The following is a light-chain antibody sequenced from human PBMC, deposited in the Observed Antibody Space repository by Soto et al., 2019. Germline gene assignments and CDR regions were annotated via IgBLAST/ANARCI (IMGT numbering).Light chain of an antibody. CDR2: DAS. CDR3: QHRSNWPIT. V-gene: IGKV3-11*01. Sequence: EIVVTQSPATLSLSPGERATLSCRSSPSVSSYFAWYQQKPGRAPRLLIYDASSRATGIPARFIGSGSGTDFTLNISSLEPEDFAVYYCQHRSNWPITFGQGTRLEIK. J-gene: IGKJ5*01. CDR1: PSVSSY.